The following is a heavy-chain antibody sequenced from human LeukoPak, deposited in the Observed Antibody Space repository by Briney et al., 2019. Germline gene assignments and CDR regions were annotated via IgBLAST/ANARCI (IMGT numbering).Heavy chain of an antibody. CDR1: GYTFGSYH. J-gene: IGHJ4*02. CDR2: INPSFNPGPEIT. D-gene: IGHD1-26*01. CDR3: ARAWESIAGYYFDY. Sequence: ASVKVSCKASGYTFGSYHIHWVRQAPGQGLEWMGKINPSFNPGPEITTYAQKFQGRVTITRDTSTNTVYMELSRLRSEDTAVYYCARAWESIAGYYFDYWGQGTLVTVSS. V-gene: IGHV1-46*01.